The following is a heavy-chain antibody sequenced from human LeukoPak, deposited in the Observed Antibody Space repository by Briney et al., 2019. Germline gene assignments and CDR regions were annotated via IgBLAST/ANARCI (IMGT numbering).Heavy chain of an antibody. Sequence: GGSLRLSCVASGFAFSSYAMTWVRQAPGKGLEWVSVTSGGGGTTYYADSVEGRFTTSRDNSKSTLYLQMNSLRAEDTAVYYCANGESSGRYFDNWGQGTLVTVSS. CDR3: ANGESSGRYFDN. J-gene: IGHJ4*02. D-gene: IGHD3-10*01. CDR2: TSGGGGTT. CDR1: GFAFSSYA. V-gene: IGHV3-23*01.